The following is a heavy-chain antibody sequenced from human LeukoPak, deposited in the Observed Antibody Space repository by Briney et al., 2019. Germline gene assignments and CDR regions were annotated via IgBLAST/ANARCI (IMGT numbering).Heavy chain of an antibody. CDR3: ARGMTTVVRGGSYYFDY. Sequence: GASVKVSCKASGYTFTGYYMHWVRQAPGQGLEWMGWINPNSGGTNYAQKFQGRVTMTRDTSISTAYMELSRLRSDDTAVYYCARGMTTVVRGGSYYFDYWGQGTLVTVSS. CDR1: GYTFTGYY. CDR2: INPNSGGT. J-gene: IGHJ4*02. V-gene: IGHV1-2*02. D-gene: IGHD4-23*01.